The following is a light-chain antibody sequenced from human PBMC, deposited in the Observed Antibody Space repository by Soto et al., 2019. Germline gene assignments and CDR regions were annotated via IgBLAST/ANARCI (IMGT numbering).Light chain of an antibody. CDR1: QSVSRY. CDR3: QQRSAS. V-gene: IGKV3-11*01. CDR2: DAS. J-gene: IGKJ5*01. Sequence: EIVLTQSPATLSLSPGERATLSCRASQSVSRYLAWYQQKPGQAPRLLIYDASNRATGIPARFSGSGSGTDFTLTISSLEPEDFAVYYCQQRSASFGQGTRLEI.